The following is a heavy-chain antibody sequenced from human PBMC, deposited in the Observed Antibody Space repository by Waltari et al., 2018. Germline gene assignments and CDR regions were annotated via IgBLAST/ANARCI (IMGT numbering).Heavy chain of an antibody. J-gene: IGHJ4*02. CDR1: GFTFDDYA. CDR3: AKDINDSSGYYYGPSGFDY. V-gene: IGHV3-9*01. CDR2: ISWNSGRI. Sequence: EVQLVESGGGLVQPGRSLRLSCAASGFTFDDYAMHWVRQAPGKGLEWVSGISWNSGRIGYADSVKGRFTISRDNAKNSLYLQMNSLRAEDTALYYCAKDINDSSGYYYGPSGFDYWGQGTLVTVSS. D-gene: IGHD3-22*01.